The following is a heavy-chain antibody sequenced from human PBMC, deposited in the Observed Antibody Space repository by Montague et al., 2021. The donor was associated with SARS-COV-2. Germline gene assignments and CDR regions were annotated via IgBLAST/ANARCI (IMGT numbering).Heavy chain of an antibody. D-gene: IGHD6-19*01. V-gene: IGHV3-33*06. CDR2: IWYDGSNK. CDR3: AKEIIEVAADWYFDL. CDR1: GFTFSSYG. J-gene: IGHJ2*01. Sequence: SLRPSCAASGFTFSSYGMHWVRQAPSKGLEWVAVIWYDGSNKYYADSVKGRFTISRDNSKNTLYLQMNSLRAEDTAVYYCAKEIIEVAADWYFDLWGRGTLVTVSS.